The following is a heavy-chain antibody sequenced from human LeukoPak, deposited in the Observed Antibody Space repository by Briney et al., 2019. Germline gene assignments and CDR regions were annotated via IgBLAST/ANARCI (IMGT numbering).Heavy chain of an antibody. CDR2: IYYSGST. Sequence: SETLSLTCTVSGGSISSGGYYWSWIRQHPGKGLEWIGYIYYSGSTYYNPSLKSRVTIPVDTSKNQFSLKLSSVTAADTAVYYCAREIPDDLRFDPWGQGTLVTVSS. D-gene: IGHD3-16*01. CDR1: GGSISSGGYY. J-gene: IGHJ5*02. V-gene: IGHV4-31*03. CDR3: AREIPDDLRFDP.